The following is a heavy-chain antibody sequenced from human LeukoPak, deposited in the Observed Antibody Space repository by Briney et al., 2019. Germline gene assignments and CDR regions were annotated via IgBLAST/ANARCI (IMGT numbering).Heavy chain of an antibody. Sequence: PSETLSLTCTVSGGCMYNYYWGWIRQPPGKGLEWIGYIYYTGSTNYNSSLKSRVTIAVDTSNNQFSLKLYSVTAADTAIYFCARWAIGPQGFDIWGQGTMVTVSS. J-gene: IGHJ3*02. CDR3: ARWAIGPQGFDI. CDR2: IYYTGST. D-gene: IGHD2-21*01. V-gene: IGHV4-59*01. CDR1: GGCMYNYY.